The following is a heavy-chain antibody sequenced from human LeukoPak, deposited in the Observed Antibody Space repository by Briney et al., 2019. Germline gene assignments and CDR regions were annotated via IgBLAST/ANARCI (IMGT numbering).Heavy chain of an antibody. D-gene: IGHD6-25*01. Sequence: ASVKVSYKASGYTFTHYDIHWVRQASGQGLEWMGRMNANSGNANYAQKFQGRVTMTRITSISTAYLDLRGLRSDDTAVYFCARSGYDSPDGDFWGQGTLVTVSS. CDR2: MNANSGNA. V-gene: IGHV1-8*01. CDR3: ARSGYDSPDGDF. CDR1: GYTFTHYD. J-gene: IGHJ4*02.